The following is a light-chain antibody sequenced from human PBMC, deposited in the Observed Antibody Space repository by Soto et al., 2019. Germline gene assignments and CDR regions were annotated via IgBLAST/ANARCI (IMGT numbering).Light chain of an antibody. CDR3: QQYYTTPQT. J-gene: IGKJ1*01. V-gene: IGKV4-1*01. Sequence: DIVMTQSPDSLAVSLGERATINCKSGQSVLSRSNNKNYLAWYQHEPGQPPKLLIYWASTRESGVPDRFSGSGSGTDFTLTISSLQAEDVAVYYCQQYYTTPQTFGQGTKVDIK. CDR1: QSVLSRSNNKNY. CDR2: WAS.